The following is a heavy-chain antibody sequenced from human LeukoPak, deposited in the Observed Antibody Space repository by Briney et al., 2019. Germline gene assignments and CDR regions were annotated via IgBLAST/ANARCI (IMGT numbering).Heavy chain of an antibody. CDR3: AKTMGAIDHDY. CDR1: GFTFSDFA. D-gene: IGHD1-26*01. V-gene: IGHV3-23*01. CDR2: ISHSYGNT. Sequence: PGGSLRLSCAASGFTFSDFAMRWVRQAPGQGLEWVSTISHSYGNTYYADSVRGRFTVSRDNSKNTLYLQMHSLRAEDTAVYFCAKTMGAIDHDYWGQGTLVTASS. J-gene: IGHJ4*02.